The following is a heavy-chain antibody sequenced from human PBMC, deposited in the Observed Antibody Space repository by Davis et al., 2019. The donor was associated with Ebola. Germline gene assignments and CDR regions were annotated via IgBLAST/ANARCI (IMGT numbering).Heavy chain of an antibody. CDR3: ARDRGSSYYFDY. CDR2: INPSAGYT. D-gene: IGHD2-15*01. J-gene: IGHJ4*02. Sequence: ASVKVSCKASGYTFSNYYLHWVRQAPGQGLEWMGVINPSAGYTNYAQKFQGRVTITRDTSASTAYMELSSLRSEDTAVYYCARDRGSSYYFDYWGQGTLVTVSS. V-gene: IGHV1-46*01. CDR1: GYTFSNYY.